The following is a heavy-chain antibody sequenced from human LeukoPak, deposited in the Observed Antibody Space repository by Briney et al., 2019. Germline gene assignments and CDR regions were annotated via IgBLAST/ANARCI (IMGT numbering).Heavy chain of an antibody. CDR1: GFTVSSNY. CDR3: ARSPEVVVTLDYFDY. V-gene: IGHV3-23*01. D-gene: IGHD3-22*01. J-gene: IGHJ4*02. Sequence: GGSLRLSCAVSGFTVSSNYMSWVRQAPGKGLEWVSAISGSGGSTYYADSVKGRFTISRDNSKNSLYLQMNSLRAEDTAVYYCARSPEVVVTLDYFDYWGQGTLVTVSS. CDR2: ISGSGGST.